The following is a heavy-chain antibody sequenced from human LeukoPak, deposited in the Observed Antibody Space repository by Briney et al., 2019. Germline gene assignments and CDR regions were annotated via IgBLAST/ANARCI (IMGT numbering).Heavy chain of an antibody. Sequence: KSSETLSLTCTVSRGSISSYYWNWIRQSPGKGLEWIGYIDNTAKITTNPSLRSRVTISVDTPKNQFSLKLSSVTAADTAVYYCARHHPVEMATLFDYWGQGTLVTVSS. CDR2: IDNTAKI. CDR3: ARHHPVEMATLFDY. CDR1: RGSISSYY. V-gene: IGHV4-59*08. D-gene: IGHD5-24*01. J-gene: IGHJ4*02.